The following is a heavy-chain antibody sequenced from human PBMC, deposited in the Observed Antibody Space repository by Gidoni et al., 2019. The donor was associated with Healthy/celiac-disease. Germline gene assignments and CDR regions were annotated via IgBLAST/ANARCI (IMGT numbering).Heavy chain of an antibody. J-gene: IGHJ4*02. CDR2: SIPMFGTA. D-gene: IGHD3-3*01. V-gene: IGHV1-69*01. CDR3: AFSHYDFWSGYSLDY. Sequence: QVQLVQSGAEVKKPGSSVEVSCKASGGTFSSYAISWVRQAPGQGLEWMGGSIPMFGTANYAQKFQGRVTITADESTSTAYMELSSLRSEDTAVYYCAFSHYDFWSGYSLDYWGQGTLVTVSS. CDR1: GGTFSSYA.